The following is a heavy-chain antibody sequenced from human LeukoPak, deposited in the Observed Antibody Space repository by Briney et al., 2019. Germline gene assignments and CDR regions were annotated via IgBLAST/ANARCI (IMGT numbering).Heavy chain of an antibody. Sequence: GGSLRLSCTASGFTFNKYYMSWVRQAPGKGLEWVAIINHEGNEKNYVDSVKGRFTISRDNTERSVFLQMNSLRAEDTAVYYCARGLVIAARSYYYYMDVWGKGTTVTVSS. CDR1: GFTFNKYY. CDR3: ARGLVIAARSYYYYMDV. J-gene: IGHJ6*03. CDR2: INHEGNEK. V-gene: IGHV3-7*01. D-gene: IGHD6-6*01.